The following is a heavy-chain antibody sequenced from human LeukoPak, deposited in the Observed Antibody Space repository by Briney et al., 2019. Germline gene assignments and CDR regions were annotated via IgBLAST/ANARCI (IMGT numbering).Heavy chain of an antibody. V-gene: IGHV4-34*01. CDR1: GGSFSGYY. D-gene: IGHD6-13*01. J-gene: IGHJ5*02. Sequence: SETLSLTCGVYGGSFSGYYWSWIRQPPGKGLEWIGEINHSGSTNYNPSLKSRVTISVDTSKNQFSLKLRSVTAADTAVYYCARGTGSSWLNWFDPWGQGTLVTVSS. CDR2: INHSGST. CDR3: ARGTGSSWLNWFDP.